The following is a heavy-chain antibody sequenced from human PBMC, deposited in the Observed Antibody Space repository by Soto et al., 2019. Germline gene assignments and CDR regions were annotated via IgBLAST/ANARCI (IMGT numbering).Heavy chain of an antibody. CDR1: GGSVSSRSYY. CDR2: IYYSGST. V-gene: IGHV4-61*01. CDR3: ARGSGPNDAFDI. Sequence: QVQLQESGPGLVKPSETVSLTCTVSGGSVSSRSYYWSWIRQPPGKGLEWIGYIYYSGSTNYNPSLKSRVTISVDTSKNQFALKLSSVTAADTAVYYCARGSGPNDAFDIWGQGTMVTVSS. D-gene: IGHD2-15*01. J-gene: IGHJ3*02.